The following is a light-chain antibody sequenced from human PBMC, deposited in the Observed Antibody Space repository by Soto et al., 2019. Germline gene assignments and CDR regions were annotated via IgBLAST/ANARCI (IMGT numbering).Light chain of an antibody. J-gene: IGKJ1*01. Sequence: EIVMTQSPATLSVSPGERATLSCRASQSVSSNLAWYQQKPGQAPRLLIYGASTRATGIPARFSGSGSGTEFTLTISSLQSEDFATYYCQQYYSFPQTFGQGTKVDIK. CDR1: QSVSSN. V-gene: IGKV3-15*01. CDR3: QQYYSFPQT. CDR2: GAS.